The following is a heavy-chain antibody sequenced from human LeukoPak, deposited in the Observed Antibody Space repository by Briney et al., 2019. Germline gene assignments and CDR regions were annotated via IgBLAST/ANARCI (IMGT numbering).Heavy chain of an antibody. CDR3: ARVAPEWQSNYYYYMDV. CDR2: IYYSGST. CDR1: GGSISSYY. Sequence: PSETLSLTCTVSGGSISSYYWSWIRQPPGKGLEWIGYIYYSGSTNYNPSLKSRVTISVDTSKNQFSLKLSSVTAADTAVYYCARVAPEWQSNYYYYMDVWGKGTTVTVSS. J-gene: IGHJ6*03. D-gene: IGHD3-3*01. V-gene: IGHV4-59*01.